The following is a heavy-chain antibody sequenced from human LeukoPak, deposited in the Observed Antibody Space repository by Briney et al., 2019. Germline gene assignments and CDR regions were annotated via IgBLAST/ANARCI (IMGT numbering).Heavy chain of an antibody. D-gene: IGHD3-10*01. CDR2: ISAYNGNT. CDR1: GYTFTSYG. Sequence: SVKVSCKASGYTFTSYGISWVRQAPGQGLEWMGWISAYNGNTNYAQKLQGRVTMTTDTSTSTAYMELRSLRSDDTAVYYCARDQYYYGSGSYAYWGQGTLVTVSS. J-gene: IGHJ4*02. V-gene: IGHV1-18*01. CDR3: ARDQYYYGSGSYAY.